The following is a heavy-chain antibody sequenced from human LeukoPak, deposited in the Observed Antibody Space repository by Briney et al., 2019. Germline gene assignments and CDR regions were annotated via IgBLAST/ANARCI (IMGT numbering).Heavy chain of an antibody. Sequence: PSQTLSLTCTVSGGSISSGGYYWSWIRQHPGKGLEWIGYIYYSGSTYYNPSLKSRVTISVDTSKNQFSLKLSSVTAADTAVYYCARDSGCDFALGYWGQGTLVTVSS. CDR3: ARDSGCDFALGY. CDR2: IYYSGST. J-gene: IGHJ4*02. D-gene: IGHD5-12*01. CDR1: GGSISSGGYY. V-gene: IGHV4-31*03.